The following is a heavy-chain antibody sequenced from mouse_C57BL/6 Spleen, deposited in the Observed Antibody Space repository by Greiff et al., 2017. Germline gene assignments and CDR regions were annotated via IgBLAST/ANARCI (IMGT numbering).Heavy chain of an antibody. V-gene: IGHV14-4*01. CDR2: IDPENGDT. Sequence: VQLQQSGAELVRPGASVKLSCTASGFNITDDYMHWVKQRPEQGLAWIGWIDPENGDTEYASKFQGKATLTADTSSNTAYLQLSSLTAEDTAVYYCTVITTVVATEAMDYWGQGTSVTVSS. J-gene: IGHJ4*01. D-gene: IGHD1-1*01. CDR3: TVITTVVATEAMDY. CDR1: GFNITDDY.